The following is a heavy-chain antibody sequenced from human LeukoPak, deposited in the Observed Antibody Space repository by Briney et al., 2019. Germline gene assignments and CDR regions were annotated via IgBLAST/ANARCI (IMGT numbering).Heavy chain of an antibody. CDR3: ATYYYGSGSYNFPFDY. D-gene: IGHD3-10*01. V-gene: IGHV3-74*01. CDR2: INSDGRTT. CDR1: GFTFSSYW. Sequence: GGSLRLSCAASGFTFSSYWMHWVRQAPGKGLVWVSRINSDGRTTHYADSVQGRFTISRDNAKNTLYLQMNSLRAEDTAVYYCATYYYGSGSYNFPFDYWGQGTLVTVSS. J-gene: IGHJ4*02.